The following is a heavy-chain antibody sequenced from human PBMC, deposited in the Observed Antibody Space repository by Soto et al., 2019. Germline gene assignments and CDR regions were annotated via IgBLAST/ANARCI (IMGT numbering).Heavy chain of an antibody. CDR1: GGSISSYY. CDR2: IYYSGST. Sequence: PSETLSLTCTVSGGSISSYYWSWIRQPPGKGLEWIGYIYYSGSTNYNPSLKSRVTMSVDTSKNQFSLKLSSVTAADTAVYYCARGGIAARYYYGMDVWGQGTTVTVSS. CDR3: ARGGIAARYYYGMDV. J-gene: IGHJ6*02. D-gene: IGHD6-6*01. V-gene: IGHV4-59*01.